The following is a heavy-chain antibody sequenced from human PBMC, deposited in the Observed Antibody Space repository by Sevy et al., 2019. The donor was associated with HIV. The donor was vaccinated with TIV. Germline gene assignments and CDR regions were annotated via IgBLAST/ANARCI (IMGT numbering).Heavy chain of an antibody. CDR1: GFTFSSYS. D-gene: IGHD3-22*01. J-gene: IGHJ3*02. V-gene: IGHV3-33*06. CDR2: IWFDGSNT. CDR3: AKEYYYDSSGSVGAFDI. Sequence: GGSLRLSCAASGFTFSSYSMHWVRQGPGKGLEWVAVIWFDGSNTYYADSVKGRFTISRDNSKNTLYLQMNSLRAEDTAVYYCAKEYYYDSSGSVGAFDIWGQGTMVTVSS.